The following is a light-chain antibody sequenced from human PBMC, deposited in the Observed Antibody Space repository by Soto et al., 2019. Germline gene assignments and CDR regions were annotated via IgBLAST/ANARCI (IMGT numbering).Light chain of an antibody. CDR1: QSISKW. J-gene: IGKJ1*01. CDR2: DAS. CDR3: QHYNNYAPWT. Sequence: DIQMTQSPSALSESVGDRVTITCRASQSISKWLAWYQQKPGKAPKLLIYDASILGSGVPSRFSGSGSGAEFTLTVSSLQPDDFATYYCQHYNNYAPWTFGQGTRVDIK. V-gene: IGKV1-5*01.